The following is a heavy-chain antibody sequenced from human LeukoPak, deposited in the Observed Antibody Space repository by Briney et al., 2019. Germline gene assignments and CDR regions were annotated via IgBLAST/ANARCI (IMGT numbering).Heavy chain of an antibody. J-gene: IGHJ4*02. V-gene: IGHV3-7*01. D-gene: IGHD1-26*01. CDR3: AILGFVGASNY. CDR1: GFTFSSEW. Sequence: GGSLRPSCAASGFTFSSEWMSWVRQAPGKGLEWVANIKQDGSEMYYVDSVKGRFTISRDNAKNSLYLQMNSLRAEDAAVYYCAILGFVGASNYWGQGTLVTVSS. CDR2: IKQDGSEM.